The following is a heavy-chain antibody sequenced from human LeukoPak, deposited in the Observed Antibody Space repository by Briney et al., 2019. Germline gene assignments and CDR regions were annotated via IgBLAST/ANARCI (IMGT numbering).Heavy chain of an antibody. CDR2: INAGNGNT. CDR1: GYTLTSYA. CDR3: ARGFWAALSGYYFDY. V-gene: IGHV1-3*01. Sequence: GASVKVSFKASGYTLTSYAMHWVRQAPGQRLEWMGWINAGNGNTKYSQKFQGRVTIIRDTSASTAYMELSSLRSEDTAVYYCARGFWAALSGYYFDYWGQGTLVTVSS. J-gene: IGHJ4*02. D-gene: IGHD3-3*01.